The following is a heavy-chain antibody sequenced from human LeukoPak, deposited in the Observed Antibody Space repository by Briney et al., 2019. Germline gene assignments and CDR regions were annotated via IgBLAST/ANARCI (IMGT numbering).Heavy chain of an antibody. J-gene: IGHJ4*02. CDR3: ARSVGHLDY. CDR1: GFTFSIYS. CDR2: ISSSSSTT. V-gene: IGHV3-48*01. D-gene: IGHD1-26*01. Sequence: PGGSLRLSCVTSGFTFSIYSMNWVRQAPGKGLEWVSYISSSSSTTFYADSVKGRFTISRDNAKNSLYLQMNSLTAEDTAVYYCARSVGHLDYWGQGTLVTVSS.